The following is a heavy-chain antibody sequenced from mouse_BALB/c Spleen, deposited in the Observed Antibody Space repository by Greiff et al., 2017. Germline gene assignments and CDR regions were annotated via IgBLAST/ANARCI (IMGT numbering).Heavy chain of an antibody. CDR1: GFSLTRYG. J-gene: IGHJ2*01. V-gene: IGHV2-9*02. D-gene: IGHD1-1*01. CDR2: IWAGGST. CDR3: ATLADLDY. Sequence: VQLQQSGPGLVAPSQSLSITCTVSGFSLTRYGVHWVRQPPGKGLEWLGVIWAGGSTNYNSALMSRLSISKDNSKSQVFLKMNSLQTDDTAMYYCATLADLDYWGQGTTLTVSS.